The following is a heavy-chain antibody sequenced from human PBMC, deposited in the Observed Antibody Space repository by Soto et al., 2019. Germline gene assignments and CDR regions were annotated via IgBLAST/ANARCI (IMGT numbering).Heavy chain of an antibody. CDR3: GRVVEGATRHTDSDS. D-gene: IGHD2-15*01. CDR1: GVSIHNSHSF. V-gene: IGHV4-39*02. Sequence: SETLSLTCAVSGVSIHNSHSFWGWIRQPPGKGLEFIGSVYHSGGSYYDPSLKGRVTISVDTSNNQISLRVNSVTAADTAVYYCGRVVEGATRHTDSDSWGQGMLVTVSS. CDR2: VYHSGGS. J-gene: IGHJ5*02.